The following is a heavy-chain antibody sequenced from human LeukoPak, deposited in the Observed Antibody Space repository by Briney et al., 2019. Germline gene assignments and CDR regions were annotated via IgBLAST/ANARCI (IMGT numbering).Heavy chain of an antibody. V-gene: IGHV1-69-2*01. Sequence: ASVKISCKVSGYTFTDYYMHWVQQAPGKGLEWMGLVDPEDGETIYAEKFQGRVTITADTSTDTAYMELRSLRSDDTAVYYCARDSTVRGNFDPWGQGTLVTVSS. J-gene: IGHJ5*02. D-gene: IGHD3-10*01. CDR1: GYTFTDYY. CDR3: ARDSTVRGNFDP. CDR2: VDPEDGET.